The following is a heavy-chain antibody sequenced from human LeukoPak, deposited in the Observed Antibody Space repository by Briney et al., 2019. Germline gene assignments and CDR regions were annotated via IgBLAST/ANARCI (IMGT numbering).Heavy chain of an antibody. CDR3: ARTYYYDSSGSAIY. D-gene: IGHD3-22*01. J-gene: IGHJ4*02. Sequence: ASVKVSCKASGYTFTSYGISWVRQAPGQGLEWMGWISAYNGNTNYAQKLQGRVTMTADTSTSTAYMELRSLRSDDTAVYYCARTYYYDSSGSAIYWGQGTLVTVSS. V-gene: IGHV1-18*01. CDR2: ISAYNGNT. CDR1: GYTFTSYG.